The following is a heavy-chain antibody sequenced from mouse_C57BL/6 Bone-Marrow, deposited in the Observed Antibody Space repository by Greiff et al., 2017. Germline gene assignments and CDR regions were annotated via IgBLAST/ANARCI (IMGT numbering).Heavy chain of an antibody. J-gene: IGHJ3*01. D-gene: IGHD6-1*01. CDR3: ARGLTWFAY. Sequence: EVQGVESGGDLVKPGGSLKLSCAASGFTFSSYGMSWVRQTPDKRLEWVATISSGGSYTYYPDSVKGRFTISRDNAKNTLYLQMSSLKSEDTAMYYCARGLTWFAYWGQGTLVTVSA. V-gene: IGHV5-6*01. CDR1: GFTFSSYG. CDR2: ISSGGSYT.